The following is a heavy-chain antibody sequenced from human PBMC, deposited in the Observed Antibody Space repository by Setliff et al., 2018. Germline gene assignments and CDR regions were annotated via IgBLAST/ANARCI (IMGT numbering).Heavy chain of an antibody. D-gene: IGHD5-18*01. CDR2: SNHGGST. CDR1: GESFSNNY. V-gene: IGHV4-34*01. Sequence: SETLSLTCSVYGESFSNNYWSWIRQTPGKGLEWIGESNHGGSTSYHPSLKSRLTMSVDTSKNQFSLKLTSVTAADTAVYYCVRDRTAYSYGLDVWAQGTTVTVSS. J-gene: IGHJ6*02. CDR3: VRDRTAYSYGLDV.